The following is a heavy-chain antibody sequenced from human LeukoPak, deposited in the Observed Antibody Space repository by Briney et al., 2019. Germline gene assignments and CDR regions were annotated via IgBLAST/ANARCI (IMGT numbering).Heavy chain of an antibody. Sequence: SETLSLTCTVSGGSISSSSYYWGWIRQPPGKGLEWIGSIYYSGSTYYNPSLKSRVTISVDTSKNQFSLKLSSVTAADTAVYYCARHVPTMIVGSGYFDLWGRGTLVTVSS. CDR2: IYYSGST. D-gene: IGHD3-22*01. J-gene: IGHJ2*01. CDR3: ARHVPTMIVGSGYFDL. V-gene: IGHV4-39*01. CDR1: GGSISSSSYY.